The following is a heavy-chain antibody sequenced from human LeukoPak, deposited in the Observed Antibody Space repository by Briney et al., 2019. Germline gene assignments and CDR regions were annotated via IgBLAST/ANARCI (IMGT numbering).Heavy chain of an antibody. D-gene: IGHD2-2*01. J-gene: IGHJ4*02. V-gene: IGHV3-21*05. Sequence: GGSLRLSCAASGFSFSLYAMNWVRQAPGKGLEWISYINSGGDDIHYAASVRGRFTISRDDAGNTLFLHLSSPRAEDTAVYYCARDTIQPGLIDDWGQGTLVTVSS. CDR2: INSGGDDI. CDR1: GFSFSLYA. CDR3: ARDTIQPGLIDD.